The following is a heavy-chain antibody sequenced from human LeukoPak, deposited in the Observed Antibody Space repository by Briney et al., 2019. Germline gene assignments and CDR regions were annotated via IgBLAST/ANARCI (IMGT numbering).Heavy chain of an antibody. CDR1: GGSISRYY. J-gene: IGHJ6*03. CDR3: ARDIPPGYYGVDYYFYMAV. Sequence: SETLSLTCTVSGGSISRYYWSWIRQPAGKGLEWIGRTYTSGSTNYNPSLKSRATMPVDTSKNQFSLKCSSVTAADTAVYYCARDIPPGYYGVDYYFYMAVWGKGTTVTVSS. V-gene: IGHV4-4*07. D-gene: IGHD3-22*01. CDR2: TYTSGST.